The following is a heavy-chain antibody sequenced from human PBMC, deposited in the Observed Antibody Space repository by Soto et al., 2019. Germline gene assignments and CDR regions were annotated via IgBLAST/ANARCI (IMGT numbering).Heavy chain of an antibody. D-gene: IGHD2-21*02. Sequence: GSGPTLVNPTQTLTLTCTFSGFSLSTSGVGVGWIRQPPGEALEWLTVIYWNDDKRYSPSLKSRLTITKDASKNQVVLTMTNMDPVDTATYYCARTTVVTASDYWGQGALVTVSS. CDR3: ARTTVVTASDY. V-gene: IGHV2-5*01. CDR1: GFSLSTSGVG. J-gene: IGHJ4*02. CDR2: IYWNDDK.